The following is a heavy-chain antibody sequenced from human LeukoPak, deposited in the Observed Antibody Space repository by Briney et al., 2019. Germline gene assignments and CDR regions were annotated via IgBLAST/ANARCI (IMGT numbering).Heavy chain of an antibody. CDR1: GFTYSNCA. D-gene: IGHD1-26*01. V-gene: IGHV3-23*01. CDR3: AKDQVEWELLRTPNDAFDI. Sequence: GGSLRLSCAASGFTYSNCAMSWVRQAPGKGLEWVSAISGSGGSTYYADSVKGRFTISRDNSKNTLYLQMNSLRAEDTAVYYCAKDQVEWELLRTPNDAFDIWGQGTMVTVSS. CDR2: ISGSGGST. J-gene: IGHJ3*02.